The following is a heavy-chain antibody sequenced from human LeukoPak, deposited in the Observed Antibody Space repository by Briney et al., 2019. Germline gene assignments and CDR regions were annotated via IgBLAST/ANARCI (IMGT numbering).Heavy chain of an antibody. CDR3: ARKGLATSVPFDY. CDR1: GYTFTGYY. Sequence: GASVKVSCKASGYTFTGYYMHWVRQAPGQGHEWMGRINPNSGGTNYAQKFQGRVTMTRDTSISTAYMELSRLRSDDTAVYYCARKGLATSVPFDYWGQGTLVTVSS. J-gene: IGHJ4*02. V-gene: IGHV1-2*06. D-gene: IGHD5-24*01. CDR2: INPNSGGT.